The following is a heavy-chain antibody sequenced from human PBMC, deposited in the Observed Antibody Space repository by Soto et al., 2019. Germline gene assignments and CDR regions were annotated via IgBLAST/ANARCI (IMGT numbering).Heavy chain of an antibody. D-gene: IGHD6-13*01. Sequence: ASVKVSCAASGFTFSSYAMSWVRQAPGKGLEWVSAISGSGGSTYYADSVKGRFTISRDNSKNTLYLQMNSLRAEDTAVYYCARHVAAAGTKSGYFQHWGQGTLVTVSS. CDR1: GFTFSSYA. V-gene: IGHV3-23*01. CDR3: ARHVAAAGTKSGYFQH. CDR2: ISGSGGST. J-gene: IGHJ1*01.